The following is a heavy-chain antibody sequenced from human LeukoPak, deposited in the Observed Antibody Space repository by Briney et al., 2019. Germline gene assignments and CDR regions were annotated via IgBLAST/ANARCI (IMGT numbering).Heavy chain of an antibody. D-gene: IGHD5-18*01. CDR1: GGTVSSYA. Sequence: SVKVSCKASGGTVSSYAISWVRQAPGQGLEWMGGIIPIFGTANYAQKFQGRVTITADESTSTGYMELSSLRSEDTAVYYCASKRGYSYGLDYWGQGTLVTVSS. V-gene: IGHV1-69*13. CDR2: IIPIFGTA. J-gene: IGHJ4*02. CDR3: ASKRGYSYGLDY.